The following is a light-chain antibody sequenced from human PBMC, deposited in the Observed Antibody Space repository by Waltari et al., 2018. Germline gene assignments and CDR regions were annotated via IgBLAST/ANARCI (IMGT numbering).Light chain of an antibody. CDR1: QSISSW. J-gene: IGKJ2*03. Sequence: DIQMTQSPSSLSASVGDTVTITCRASQSISSWLAWYQQIPGKAPNLLIYKASSLYSGVPSRISGSGSGTDFTLTISSLQPEDFATYYCLQYNSSPYSFGQGTKVEIK. CDR3: LQYNSSPYS. V-gene: IGKV1-12*01. CDR2: KAS.